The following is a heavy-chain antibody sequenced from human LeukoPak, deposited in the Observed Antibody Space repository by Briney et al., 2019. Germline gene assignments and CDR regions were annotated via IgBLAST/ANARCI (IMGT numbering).Heavy chain of an antibody. CDR1: GVSISSYY. Sequence: SETLSLTCTVSGVSISSYYWSWIRQPAGKGLEWIGRIYTSGSTNYNPSLKSRVTMSVDASKNQFSLKLSSVSAADTAVYYCARGVSGATHYDYWGQGNLVTVSS. CDR2: IYTSGST. J-gene: IGHJ4*02. D-gene: IGHD1-26*01. CDR3: ARGVSGATHYDY. V-gene: IGHV4-4*07.